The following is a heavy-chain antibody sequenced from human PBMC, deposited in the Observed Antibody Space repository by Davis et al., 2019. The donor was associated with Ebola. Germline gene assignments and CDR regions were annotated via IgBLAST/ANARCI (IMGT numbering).Heavy chain of an antibody. D-gene: IGHD2/OR15-2a*01. Sequence: AASVKVSCKASEYTFTGHYIHWVRQAAGQGLEWMGRINPNTGGTNYAQKFQGRATMTRETSINTAYLELSRLRSDDTAVYYCARGGFTLMVVPRDYFHGLDVWGQGTTVTVSS. CDR2: INPNTGGT. CDR1: EYTFTGHY. V-gene: IGHV1-2*06. CDR3: ARGGFTLMVVPRDYFHGLDV. J-gene: IGHJ6*02.